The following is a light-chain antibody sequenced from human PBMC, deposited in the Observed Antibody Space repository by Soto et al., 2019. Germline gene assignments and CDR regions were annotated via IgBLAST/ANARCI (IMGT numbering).Light chain of an antibody. Sequence: EIVMTQSPATLSVSPGERATLSCRASQSVSSNLAWYQQKPGQAPRLLIYGASTRATGIPARFSGSGSGTEFSLTISGLEPEDFAVYYCQQYGTSFTFGPGTKVDIK. J-gene: IGKJ3*01. CDR2: GAS. CDR3: QQYGTSFT. V-gene: IGKV3-15*01. CDR1: QSVSSN.